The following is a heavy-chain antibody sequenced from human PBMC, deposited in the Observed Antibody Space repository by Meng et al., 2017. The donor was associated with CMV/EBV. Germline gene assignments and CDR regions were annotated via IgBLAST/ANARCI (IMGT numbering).Heavy chain of an antibody. CDR2: ISYDGSNK. V-gene: IGHV3-30-3*01. CDR1: GFTFSSYA. D-gene: IGHD2-15*01. CDR3: ASNSALYCSGGSCYSENYFDF. J-gene: IGHJ4*02. Sequence: GGSLRLSCAASGFTFSSYAMHWVRQAPGKGLEWVAVISYDGSNKYYADSVKGRFTISRDNSKNTLYLQMNSLRAEDTAVYYCASNSALYCSGGSCYSENYFDFWGQGTLVTVSS.